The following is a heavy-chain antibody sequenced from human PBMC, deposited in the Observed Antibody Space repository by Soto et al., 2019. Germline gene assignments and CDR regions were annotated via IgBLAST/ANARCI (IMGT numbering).Heavy chain of an antibody. V-gene: IGHV3-23*01. CDR2: ISGSGGST. D-gene: IGHD6-13*01. Sequence: GGSLRLSCAASGFTFSSYAMSWVRQAPGKGLEWVSAISGSGGSTYYADSVKGRFTISRDNSKNTLYLQMNSLRAEDTAVYYCAKEGGIEQTGYSSSGDRFAFDIWGQGTMVTVSS. CDR3: AKEGGIEQTGYSSSGDRFAFDI. J-gene: IGHJ3*02. CDR1: GFTFSSYA.